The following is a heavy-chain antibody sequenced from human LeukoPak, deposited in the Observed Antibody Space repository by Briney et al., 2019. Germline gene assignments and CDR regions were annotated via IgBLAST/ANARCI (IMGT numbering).Heavy chain of an antibody. CDR3: ARGKFNDYVWGSYRYDAFDI. Sequence: SVKVSCKASGGTFSSYAISWVRQAPGQGLEWMGRIIPILGYAQKFQGRVTITADESTSTAYMELSSLRSEDTAVYYCARGKFNDYVWGSYRYDAFDIWGQGTMVTVSS. J-gene: IGHJ3*02. CDR2: IIPILG. V-gene: IGHV1-69*11. CDR1: GGTFSSYA. D-gene: IGHD3-16*02.